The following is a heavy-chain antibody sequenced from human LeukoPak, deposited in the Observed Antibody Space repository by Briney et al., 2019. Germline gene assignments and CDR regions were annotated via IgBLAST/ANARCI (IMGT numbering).Heavy chain of an antibody. CDR3: AKGAAAGLVDWFDH. CDR2: ITGDGGT. Sequence: GGSLRLSCAVSGFTFTNFAMMWVRQAPGKGLEGVSGITGDGGTYYADSVRGRFMLSRDTSKNTLYLQMNSLTAEDTALYYCAKGAAAGLVDWFDHWGQGTLVTVSS. CDR1: GFTFTNFA. J-gene: IGHJ5*02. V-gene: IGHV3-23*01. D-gene: IGHD6-25*01.